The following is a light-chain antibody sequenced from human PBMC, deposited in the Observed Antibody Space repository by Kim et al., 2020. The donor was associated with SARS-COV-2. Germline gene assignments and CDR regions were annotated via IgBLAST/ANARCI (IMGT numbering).Light chain of an antibody. CDR3: QQRSNSLT. CDR2: DAS. V-gene: IGKV3-11*01. CDR1: QSVSSY. Sequence: SLPPVEIATLSCRASQSVSSYLAWYQQNPGQAPRLLIYDASNRATGIPARFSGSGSGTDFTLTISSLEPEDFVVYYCQQRSNSLTFGQGTKVDIK. J-gene: IGKJ1*01.